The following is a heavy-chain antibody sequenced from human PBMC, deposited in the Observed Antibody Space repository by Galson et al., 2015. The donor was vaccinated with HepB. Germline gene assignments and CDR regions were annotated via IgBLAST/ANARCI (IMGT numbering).Heavy chain of an antibody. D-gene: IGHD6-19*01. CDR3: AQSYSSGSSFDY. Sequence: SLRLSCAASGFTFSSYGMHWVRQAPGKGLEWVAVIWNDGSNKYYADSVKGRFTISRDNSKNTLYLQMNSLRAEDTAVYYCAQSYSSGSSFDYWGQGTLVTVSS. V-gene: IGHV3-33*01. CDR2: IWNDGSNK. CDR1: GFTFSSYG. J-gene: IGHJ4*02.